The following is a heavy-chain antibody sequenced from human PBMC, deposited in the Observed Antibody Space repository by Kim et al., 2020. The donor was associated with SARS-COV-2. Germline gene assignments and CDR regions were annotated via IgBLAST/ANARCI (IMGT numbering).Heavy chain of an antibody. CDR3: ARSKTPDYYDGSGSFDY. J-gene: IGHJ4*02. CDR1: GDSISSYC. V-gene: IGHV4-59*01. CDR2: IYSSGST. Sequence: SETLSLTCTVSGDSISSYCWNWIRQTPGKGLEWIGYIYSSGSTNYNPPLRSRVIISVDTSKNQFSLRLRSVTAADTAVYYCARSKTPDYYDGSGSFDYWGQGTLVTVSS. D-gene: IGHD3-22*01.